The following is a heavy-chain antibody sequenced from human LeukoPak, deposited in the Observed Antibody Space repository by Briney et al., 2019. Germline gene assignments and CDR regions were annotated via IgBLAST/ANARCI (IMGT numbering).Heavy chain of an antibody. D-gene: IGHD1-26*01. J-gene: IGHJ4*02. Sequence: ASVKVSCKASGYSFTKYAIHWMRQAPGHRLEWMGWITADDGDTKYSEDLQGRVTITSDTSATTTYIELSSLTSEDMAVYYCAKEGLRVGAPRNYFDYWGQGTLVTVST. CDR3: AKEGLRVGAPRNYFDY. V-gene: IGHV1-3*03. CDR2: ITADDGDT. CDR1: GYSFTKYA.